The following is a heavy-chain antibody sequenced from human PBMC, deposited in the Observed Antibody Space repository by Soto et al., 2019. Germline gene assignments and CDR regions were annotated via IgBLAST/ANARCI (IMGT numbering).Heavy chain of an antibody. D-gene: IGHD3-22*01. V-gene: IGHV2-5*02. J-gene: IGHJ4*02. CDR2: IYWDDDK. CDR3: AHFYDSSGYTGY. Sequence: QITLKESGPTLVKPTQTLTLTCTFSGFSLSTSGVGVGWIRQPPGKALEWLAVIYWDDDKRYSPSLKSRLTITKDTSKNQVVLTMTNMDPVDTATYYCAHFYDSSGYTGYWGQGTLVTVSS. CDR1: GFSLSTSGVG.